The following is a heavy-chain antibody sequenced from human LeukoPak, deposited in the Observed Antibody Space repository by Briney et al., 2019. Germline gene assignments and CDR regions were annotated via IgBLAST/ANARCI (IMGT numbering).Heavy chain of an antibody. Sequence: ASVKVSCRASGYTFTSYDINWVRQATGQGLEWMGWMNPNSGNTGYAQKFQGRVTMTRNTSISTACIELSSLRPEDTAVYYCARRRAYYYDSSGGYFDYWGQGTLVTVSS. CDR1: GYTFTSYD. J-gene: IGHJ4*02. CDR3: ARRRAYYYDSSGGYFDY. CDR2: MNPNSGNT. D-gene: IGHD3-22*01. V-gene: IGHV1-8*01.